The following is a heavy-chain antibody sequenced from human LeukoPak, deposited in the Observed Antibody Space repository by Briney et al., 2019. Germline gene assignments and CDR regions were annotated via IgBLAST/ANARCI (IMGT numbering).Heavy chain of an antibody. CDR1: GYSFTSYW. J-gene: IGHJ4*02. CDR3: ARVDPPAVETDY. Sequence: GESLKISCKGSGYSFTSYWIGWVRQMPGKGLEWMGWINPNSGGTNYAQKFQGRVTMTRDTSISTAYMELSRLRSDDTAVYYCARVDPPAVETDYWGQGTLVTVSS. V-gene: IGHV1-2*02. D-gene: IGHD6-19*01. CDR2: INPNSGGT.